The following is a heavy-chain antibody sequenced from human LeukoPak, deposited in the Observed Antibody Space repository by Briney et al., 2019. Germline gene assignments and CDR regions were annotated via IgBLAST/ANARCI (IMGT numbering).Heavy chain of an antibody. J-gene: IGHJ4*02. V-gene: IGHV1-69*01. CDR1: GGTFSSYT. CDR2: IIPIFGTA. D-gene: IGHD5-12*01. Sequence: SVKVSCKASGGTFSSYTISWVRQAPGQGLEWMGGIIPIFGTANYAQKFQGRVTITADESTSTAYMELSSLRSEDTAVYYCARDNEVGGYVDPKTVDYWGQGTLVTVSS. CDR3: ARDNEVGGYVDPKTVDY.